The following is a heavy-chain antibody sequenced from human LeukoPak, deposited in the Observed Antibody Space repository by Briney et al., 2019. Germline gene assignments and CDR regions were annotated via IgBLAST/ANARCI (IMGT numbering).Heavy chain of an antibody. CDR3: AKRSDNSSSWYYFDY. V-gene: IGHV3-30*02. D-gene: IGHD6-13*01. CDR2: IWSDGTDK. Sequence: GGSLRLSCATSGFTFSHYGMHWVRQAPGKGLEWVAVIWSDGTDKYYGDSVKGRFTISRDNSKNTVYLQMNSLRAEDTAVYCCAKRSDNSSSWYYFDYWGQGTLVTVSP. J-gene: IGHJ4*02. CDR1: GFTFSHYG.